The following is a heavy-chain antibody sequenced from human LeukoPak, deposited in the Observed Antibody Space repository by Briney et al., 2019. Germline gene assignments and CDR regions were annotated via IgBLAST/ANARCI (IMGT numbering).Heavy chain of an antibody. D-gene: IGHD3/OR15-3a*01. J-gene: IGHJ3*02. V-gene: IGHV4-59*08. Sequence: PSETLSLTCTVSGGSISSYYWSWIRQPPGKGLEWIGYIYYSGSTNYNPSLKSRVTISVDTSKNQFSLKLSSVTAADTAVYYCARWTRTIRGAFDIWGQGTMVTVSS. CDR2: IYYSGST. CDR1: GGSISSYY. CDR3: ARWTRTIRGAFDI.